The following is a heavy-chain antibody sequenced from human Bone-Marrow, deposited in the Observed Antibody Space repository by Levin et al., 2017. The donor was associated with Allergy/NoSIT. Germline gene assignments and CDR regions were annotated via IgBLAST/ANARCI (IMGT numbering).Heavy chain of an antibody. V-gene: IGHV3-23*01. Sequence: GGSLRLSCAASGFTFSSYAMSWVRQAPGKGLEWVSAISGSGGSTYYADSVKGRFTISRDNSKNTLYLQMNSLRAEDTAVYYCARDDYYGSGSYYTLTPFDYWGQGTLVTVSS. J-gene: IGHJ4*02. CDR1: GFTFSSYA. CDR2: ISGSGGST. CDR3: ARDDYYGSGSYYTLTPFDY. D-gene: IGHD3-10*01.